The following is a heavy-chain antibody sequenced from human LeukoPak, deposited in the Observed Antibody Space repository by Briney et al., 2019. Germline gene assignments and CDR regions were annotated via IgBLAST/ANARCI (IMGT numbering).Heavy chain of an antibody. CDR2: INSDGTTT. CDR1: GFTFSNYW. Sequence: GGSLRLSCAASGFTFSNYWMHWARQAPGKGLVWVSRINSDGTTTTYAASVKGRFTIYRDNAKNPLYLQLNSLRAEDTAVYYCARERVSYYVSDYWGQGTLVTVSS. CDR3: ARERVSYYVSDY. J-gene: IGHJ4*02. V-gene: IGHV3-74*01. D-gene: IGHD1-26*01.